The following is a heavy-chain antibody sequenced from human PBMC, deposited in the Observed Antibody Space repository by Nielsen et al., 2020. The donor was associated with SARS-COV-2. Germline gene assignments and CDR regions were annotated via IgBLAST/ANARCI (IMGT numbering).Heavy chain of an antibody. Sequence: GESLKISCAASGFTFSSYGMHWVRQAPGKGLEWVSAISGSGGSTYYADSVKDRFTISRDNSKNTLYLQMNSLRAEDTAVYYCVRDSSVVIWSGYPVDWGQGTLVTVSS. D-gene: IGHD3-3*01. CDR2: ISGSGGST. CDR1: GFTFSSYG. V-gene: IGHV3-23*01. J-gene: IGHJ4*02. CDR3: VRDSSVVIWSGYPVD.